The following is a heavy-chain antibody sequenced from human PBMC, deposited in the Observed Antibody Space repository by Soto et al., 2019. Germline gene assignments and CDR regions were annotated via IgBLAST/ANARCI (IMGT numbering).Heavy chain of an antibody. D-gene: IGHD2-8*01. CDR2: MYPSGGT. CDR3: ARCLHCSNGGRFDP. Sequence: QVQLQESGPGLVTPSGTLSLTCTVSGVSISSSNWWTWVRQAPGKGLEWIGEMYPSGGTTYNPALQNRVTISVDKSKNHLSLRLTSVTAADTAVYYCARCLHCSNGGRFDPWGRRALVAVAS. J-gene: IGHJ5*02. CDR1: GVSISSSNW. V-gene: IGHV4-4*02.